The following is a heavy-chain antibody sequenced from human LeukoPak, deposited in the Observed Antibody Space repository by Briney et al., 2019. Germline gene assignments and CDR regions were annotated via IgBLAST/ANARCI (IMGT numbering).Heavy chain of an antibody. CDR3: ARRNQYYDFWSGYYFDY. J-gene: IGHJ4*02. CDR2: IYYSGST. Sequence: SETLSLTCTVSGGSISSSSYYWGWIRQPPGKGLEWIGSIYYSGSTYYNPSLKSRVTISVHTSKNQFSLKLSSVTAADTAVYYCARRNQYYDFWSGYYFDYWGQGTLVTVSS. D-gene: IGHD3-3*01. CDR1: GGSISSSSYY. V-gene: IGHV4-39*01.